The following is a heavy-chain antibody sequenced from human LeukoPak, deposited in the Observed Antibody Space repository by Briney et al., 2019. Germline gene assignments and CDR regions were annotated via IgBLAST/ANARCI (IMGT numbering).Heavy chain of an antibody. D-gene: IGHD6-19*01. CDR2: IKQDGSEK. Sequence: GGSLRLSCAASGFTSSNYWMSWVRQAPRKGLEWVANIKQDGSEKYYVDSVKGRFTISRDNARNSLYLQMNSLRAEDTAVYYCARDRGSSGWYEFDYWGQGTLVTVSS. CDR3: ARDRGSSGWYEFDY. CDR1: GFTSSNYW. J-gene: IGHJ4*02. V-gene: IGHV3-7*01.